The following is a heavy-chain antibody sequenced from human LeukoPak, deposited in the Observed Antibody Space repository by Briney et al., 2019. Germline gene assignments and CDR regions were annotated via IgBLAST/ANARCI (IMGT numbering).Heavy chain of an antibody. CDR2: INHSGST. Sequence: SETLSLTCAVYGGSFSGYYWSWIRQPSGKGLEWIGEINHSGSTNYNPSLKSRVTISVDTSKNQFSLKLSSVTAADTAVYYCARGGRIYDYVWGSYRSRLDYWGQGTLVTVSS. CDR3: ARGGRIYDYVWGSYRSRLDY. J-gene: IGHJ4*02. CDR1: GGSFSGYY. D-gene: IGHD3-16*02. V-gene: IGHV4-34*01.